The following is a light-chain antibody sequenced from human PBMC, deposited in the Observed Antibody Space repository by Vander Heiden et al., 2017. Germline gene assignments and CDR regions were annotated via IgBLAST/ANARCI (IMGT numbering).Light chain of an antibody. Sequence: QSALTQPASVSGSPGPSTTISCPGTSSDVGAYNYVSWYQQHPGKAPKLMIYDVSNRPSGVSNRFSGSKSGNTASLTISGLQAEDEADYYCSSYTSSSPHVVFGGGTKLTVL. CDR2: DVS. CDR1: SSDVGAYNY. V-gene: IGLV2-14*03. J-gene: IGLJ2*01. CDR3: SSYTSSSPHVV.